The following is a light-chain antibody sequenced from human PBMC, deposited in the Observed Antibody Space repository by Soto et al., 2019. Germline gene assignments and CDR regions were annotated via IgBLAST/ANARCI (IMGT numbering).Light chain of an antibody. V-gene: IGKV1-5*01. CDR1: QIVSPW. Sequence: DIQMTQSLSTLSASVGDRVTIACRASQIVSPWLAWFQQKPGKAPKLLIYDASTLESGVPSRFNGSGSGTEFTLTISSLQPDDFATYYCQQYNSYSRTFGQGTKVEIK. CDR3: QQYNSYSRT. J-gene: IGKJ1*01. CDR2: DAS.